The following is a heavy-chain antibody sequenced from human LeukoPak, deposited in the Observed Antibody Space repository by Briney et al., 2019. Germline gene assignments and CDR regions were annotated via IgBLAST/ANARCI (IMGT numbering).Heavy chain of an antibody. CDR2: IYYSGST. CDR3: ARDLGIGPHDAFDI. V-gene: IGHV4-59*01. CDR1: GGSISSYY. Sequence: SETLSLTCTVSGGSISSYYWSWIRQPPGKGLEWIGYIYYSGSTNYNPSLKSRVTISVDTSKNQFSLKLSSVTAADTAVYYCARDLGIGPHDAFDIWGQGTMVTVSS. J-gene: IGHJ3*02.